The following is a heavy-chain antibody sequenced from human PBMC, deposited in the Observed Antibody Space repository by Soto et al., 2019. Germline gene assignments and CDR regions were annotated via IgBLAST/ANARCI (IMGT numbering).Heavy chain of an antibody. CDR2: IIPILGIA. CDR3: ARDRYSYGYQGGFDY. Sequence: QVQLVQSGAEVKKPGSSVKVSCKASGGTFSSYTISWVRQAPGQGLEWMGRIIPILGIANYAQKFQGRVTITADKSTSTAYMELSSLRSEDTAVYYCARDRYSYGYQGGFDYWGQGTLVTVSS. V-gene: IGHV1-69*08. J-gene: IGHJ4*02. D-gene: IGHD5-18*01. CDR1: GGTFSSYT.